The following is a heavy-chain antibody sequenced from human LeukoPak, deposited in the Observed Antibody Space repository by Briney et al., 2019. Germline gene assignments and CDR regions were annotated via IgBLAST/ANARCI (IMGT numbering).Heavy chain of an antibody. V-gene: IGHV4-59*01. D-gene: IGHD3-22*01. CDR2: IYYSGST. CDR1: GGSISPYY. Sequence: PSETLSLTCTVSGGSISPYYWSWIRQPPGRGLEWIGYIYYSGSTNYNPSLKSRVTISLDTSKNQFSLKLSSVTAADTAVHYCARDDSSGYYPDYWGQGTLVTVSS. CDR3: ARDDSSGYYPDY. J-gene: IGHJ4*02.